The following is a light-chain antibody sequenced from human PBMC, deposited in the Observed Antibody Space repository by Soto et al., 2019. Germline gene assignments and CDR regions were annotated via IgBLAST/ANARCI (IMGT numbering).Light chain of an antibody. J-gene: IGLJ2*01. CDR3: SSYTSGRPLVV. V-gene: IGLV2-14*01. CDR1: RGEVGGYNY. CDR2: DVT. Sequence: QSALTQQASVSGSPGQSITISCAGTRGEVGGYNYVSWYQQHPGKAPNLIIYDVTNRPSGVSDRFSGSKSGNMASLTISGLQAEDEAEYYCSSYTSGRPLVVFGGGTKVTVL.